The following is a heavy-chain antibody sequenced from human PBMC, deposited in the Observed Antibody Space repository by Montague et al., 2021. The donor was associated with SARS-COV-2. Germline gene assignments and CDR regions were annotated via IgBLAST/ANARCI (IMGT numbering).Heavy chain of an antibody. V-gene: IGHV3-48*03. CDR3: ATNKYCTLHDCLHGRHYFDH. CDR1: GFDFFNFD. D-gene: IGHD2-8*01. Sequence: SLSLSFSASGFDFFNFDMAWVRQAPGRGLEWISDISSSGATILYADSLKGRFTISRDNIQKSLYLQMNSLGAEDTAVYYCATNKYCTLHDCLHGRHYFDHWGQGTLVTVSS. J-gene: IGHJ4*02. CDR2: ISSSGATI.